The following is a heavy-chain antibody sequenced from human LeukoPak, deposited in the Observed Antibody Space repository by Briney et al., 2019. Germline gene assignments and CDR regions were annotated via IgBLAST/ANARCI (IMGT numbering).Heavy chain of an antibody. CDR3: AKDLQRSITMIVVGYFDY. CDR1: GFTFSSYE. J-gene: IGHJ4*02. CDR2: ISGSGGSS. Sequence: PGGSLRLSCAASGFTFSSYEMNWVRQAPGKGLEWVSAISGSGGSSYYADSVKGRLTISRDNSKNTLYLQMNSLRAEDTAVYYCAKDLQRSITMIVVGYFDYWGQGTLVTVSS. D-gene: IGHD3-22*01. V-gene: IGHV3-23*01.